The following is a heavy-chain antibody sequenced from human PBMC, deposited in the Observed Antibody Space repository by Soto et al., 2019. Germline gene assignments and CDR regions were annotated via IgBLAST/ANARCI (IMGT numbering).Heavy chain of an antibody. J-gene: IGHJ6*02. CDR3: ASTRITISKGDYYYGMDV. CDR1: GGSISSGGYS. V-gene: IGHV4-30-2*01. Sequence: SETLSLTCAVSGGSISSGGYSWSWIRQPPGKGLEWIGYIYHSGSTYYNPSLKSRVTISVDRSKNQFSLKLSSVTAADTAVYYCASTRITISKGDYYYGMDVWGQGTTVTVSS. D-gene: IGHD3-3*01. CDR2: IYHSGST.